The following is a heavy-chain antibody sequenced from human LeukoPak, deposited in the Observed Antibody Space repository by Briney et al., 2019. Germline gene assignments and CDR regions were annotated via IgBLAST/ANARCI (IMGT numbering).Heavy chain of an antibody. CDR1: GYTFTSYD. Sequence: ASVKVSCKASGYTFTSYDINWVRQATGQGLEWMGWMNPNSGNTGYAQKFQGRVTITRNASISTAYMELSSLRSEDTAVYYCAGKSGDYHFDYWGQGTLVTVSS. V-gene: IGHV1-8*03. CDR3: AGKSGDYHFDY. D-gene: IGHD4-17*01. J-gene: IGHJ4*02. CDR2: MNPNSGNT.